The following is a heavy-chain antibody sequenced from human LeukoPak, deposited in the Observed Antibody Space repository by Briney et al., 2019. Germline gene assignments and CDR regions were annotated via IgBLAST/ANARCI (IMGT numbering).Heavy chain of an antibody. V-gene: IGHV4-38-2*01. J-gene: IGHJ4*02. CDR3: APGRSVAGQIDY. CDR2: VYRTGST. CDR1: DYSISSGYY. Sequence: PSETLSLTCAVSDYSISSGYYWGWIRQPPGKGLEWIGNVYRTGSTYYNPSLESRVTISADTSKNQFSLKLTSVTAADTAVYYCAPGRSVAGQIDYWGQGTLVTVSS. D-gene: IGHD5-12*01.